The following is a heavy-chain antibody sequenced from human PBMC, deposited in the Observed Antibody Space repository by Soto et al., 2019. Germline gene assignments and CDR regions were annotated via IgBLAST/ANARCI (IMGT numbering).Heavy chain of an antibody. J-gene: IGHJ1*01. CDR3: ARDLGGSY. Sequence: QVQLVESGGGVVQPGRSLRLSCAASGFTFSSYGMHWVRQAPGKGLEWVAAIWYDGSNKYYADSVKGRFTISRDNSKNTLYLQMNSLRAEDTDVYYCARDLGGSYWGQGTLVTVSS. CDR1: GFTFSSYG. CDR2: IWYDGSNK. D-gene: IGHD1-26*01. V-gene: IGHV3-33*01.